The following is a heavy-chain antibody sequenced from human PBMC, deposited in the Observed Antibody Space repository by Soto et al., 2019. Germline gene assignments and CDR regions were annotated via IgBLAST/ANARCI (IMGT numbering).Heavy chain of an antibody. CDR3: AKVGSGSYGYYYYYYGMDV. V-gene: IGHV3-30*18. CDR2: ISYDGSNK. D-gene: IGHD1-26*01. Sequence: QVQLVESGGGVVQPGRSLRLSCAASGFTFSSYGMHWVRQARGKGLEWVAVISYDGSNKYYADSVKGRFTISRDNSKNTLYLQMNSLRAEDTAVYYCAKVGSGSYGYYYYYYGMDVWGQGTTVTVSS. CDR1: GFTFSSYG. J-gene: IGHJ6*02.